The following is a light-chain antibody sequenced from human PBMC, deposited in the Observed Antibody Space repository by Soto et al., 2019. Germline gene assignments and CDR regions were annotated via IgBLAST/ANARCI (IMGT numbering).Light chain of an antibody. CDR3: QQSYSTPVGT. Sequence: DIQMTQSPSSLSASVGDRVTITCRASQSISSYLNWYQQKPGKAPKLLIYAASSLQSRVPSRFSGSASGTDFTLTISSLQPEDFATYYCQQSYSTPVGTFGQGTKLEIK. CDR1: QSISSY. V-gene: IGKV1-39*01. CDR2: AAS. J-gene: IGKJ2*01.